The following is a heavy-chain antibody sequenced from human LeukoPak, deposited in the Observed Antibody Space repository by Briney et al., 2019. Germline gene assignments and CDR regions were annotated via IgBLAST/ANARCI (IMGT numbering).Heavy chain of an antibody. V-gene: IGHV4-39*01. CDR3: ARGSGTFYYDSGGYLNWFDP. D-gene: IGHD3-22*01. Sequence: PSETLSLTCIVSGGSISSSGYYWGWIRQPPGKGLEWIGTVYYTGSTYYNPSLKSRVTISEDTSRNQFSLKLNSVTAADTAVYYCARGSGTFYYDSGGYLNWFDPWGQGILVTVSS. CDR2: VYYTGST. CDR1: GGSISSSGYY. J-gene: IGHJ5*02.